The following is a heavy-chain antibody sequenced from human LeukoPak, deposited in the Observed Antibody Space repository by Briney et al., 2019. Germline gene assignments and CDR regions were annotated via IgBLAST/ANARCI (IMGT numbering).Heavy chain of an antibody. CDR2: INWNGGST. V-gene: IGHV3-20*04. CDR3: ARERGINIVAAGPPNWFDP. Sequence: GGSLRLSCAASGFTFDDYGMSWVRQAPGKGLEWVSGINWNGGSTGYADSVKGRFTISRDNAKNSLYLQMNSLRAEDTALYYCARERGINIVAAGPPNWFDPWGQGTLVTVSS. D-gene: IGHD6-13*01. CDR1: GFTFDDYG. J-gene: IGHJ5*02.